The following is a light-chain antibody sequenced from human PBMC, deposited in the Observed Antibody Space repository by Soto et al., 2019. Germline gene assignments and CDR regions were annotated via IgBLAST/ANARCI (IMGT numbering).Light chain of an antibody. Sequence: EIVLTQSPVTLSLXPGDRATLSXRASQSVSNNYLAWYQQKPGQAPRLLIYGASNRATGIPDRFSGSGSGTDFTLTISRLEPEDFAVYYCQQYGSSGTFGQGAKVDIK. V-gene: IGKV3-20*01. J-gene: IGKJ1*01. CDR2: GAS. CDR1: QSVSNNY. CDR3: QQYGSSGT.